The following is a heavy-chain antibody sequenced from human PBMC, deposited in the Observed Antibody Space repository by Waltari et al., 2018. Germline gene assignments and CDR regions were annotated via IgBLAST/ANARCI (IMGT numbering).Heavy chain of an antibody. CDR1: GGSISSHY. D-gene: IGHD2-15*01. V-gene: IGHV4-59*11. J-gene: IGHJ4*02. Sequence: QVQLQESGPGLVKPSETLSLTCTVSGGSISSHYWSWIRQPPGKGLEWIGYIYYSGSTNYNPALKSRVTISVDTSKNQFSLKLSSVTAADTAVYYCARVGCSGGSCYSWGDWGQGTLVTVSS. CDR3: ARVGCSGGSCYSWGD. CDR2: IYYSGST.